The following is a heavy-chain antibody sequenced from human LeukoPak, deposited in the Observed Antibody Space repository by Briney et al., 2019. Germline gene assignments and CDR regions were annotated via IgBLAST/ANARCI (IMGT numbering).Heavy chain of an antibody. D-gene: IGHD5/OR15-5a*01. Sequence: SETLTLACAAYGGSSSGYYWRWIRQPPGKALEWIGEINHSGSNNYDPSLKSRVTISVDTSKNQFSLKLSSVTAADTAVYYCATVPQSLRGFDYWGQGTLVTVSS. CDR2: INHSGSN. CDR3: ATVPQSLRGFDY. V-gene: IGHV4-34*01. J-gene: IGHJ4*02. CDR1: GGSSSGYY.